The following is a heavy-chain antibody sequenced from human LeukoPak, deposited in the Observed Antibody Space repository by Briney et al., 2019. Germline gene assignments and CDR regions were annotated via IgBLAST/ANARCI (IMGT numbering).Heavy chain of an antibody. Sequence: QPGGSLRLSCAASGFTFSSYAMHWVRQAPGKGLEWVAVISYDGGNKYYADSVKGRFTISRDNSKNTLYLQMNSLRAEDTAVYYCARDRRSGWSSWYYYNIYFDYWGQGTLVTVSS. CDR2: ISYDGGNK. V-gene: IGHV3-30-3*01. D-gene: IGHD6-13*01. CDR3: ARDRRSGWSSWYYYNIYFDY. J-gene: IGHJ4*02. CDR1: GFTFSSYA.